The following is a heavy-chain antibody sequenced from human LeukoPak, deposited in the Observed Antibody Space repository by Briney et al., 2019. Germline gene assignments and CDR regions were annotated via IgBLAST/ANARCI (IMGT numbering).Heavy chain of an antibody. Sequence: SGPTLVNPTQTLTLTCTFSGFSLSTSGVGVGWIRQPPGKALEWLALIYWDDDKRYSPSLKSRLTITKDTSKNQVVLRMTNMDPVDTATYYCAHRRGIAVAGTPLYFDYWGQGTLVTVPS. CDR2: IYWDDDK. V-gene: IGHV2-5*02. J-gene: IGHJ4*02. CDR3: AHRRGIAVAGTPLYFDY. D-gene: IGHD6-19*01. CDR1: GFSLSTSGVG.